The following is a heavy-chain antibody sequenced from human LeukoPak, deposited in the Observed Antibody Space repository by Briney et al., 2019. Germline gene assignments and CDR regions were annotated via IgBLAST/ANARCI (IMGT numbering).Heavy chain of an antibody. Sequence: GGSLRLSCLASGFTFSSYGMHWVRQAPGKGLEWVAFIRYDGSNKYYADSVKGRFTISRDDFRTTQYLQMNSLRAEDSAVYYCARDLGATVVTAGPDYWGQGTLVTVSS. D-gene: IGHD4-23*01. CDR2: IRYDGSNK. V-gene: IGHV3-30*02. CDR3: ARDLGATVVTAGPDY. CDR1: GFTFSSYG. J-gene: IGHJ4*02.